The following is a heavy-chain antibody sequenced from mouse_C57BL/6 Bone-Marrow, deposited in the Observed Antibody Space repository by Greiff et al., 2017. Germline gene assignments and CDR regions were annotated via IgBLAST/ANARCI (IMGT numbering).Heavy chain of an antibody. V-gene: IGHV3-6*01. CDR3: ARSDGYSYYFDY. CDR1: GYSITSGYY. J-gene: IGHJ2*01. D-gene: IGHD2-3*01. Sequence: ESGPGLVKPSQSLSLTCSVTGYSITSGYYWNWIRQFPGNKLEWMGYISYDGSNNYNPSLKNRISITRDTSKNQFFLKLNSVTTEDTATYYCARSDGYSYYFDYWGQGTTLTVSS. CDR2: ISYDGSN.